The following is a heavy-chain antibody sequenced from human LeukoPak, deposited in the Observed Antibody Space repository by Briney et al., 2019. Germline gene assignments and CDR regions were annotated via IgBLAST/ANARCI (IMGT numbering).Heavy chain of an antibody. CDR3: ARVANITTFGMDV. CDR2: IWYDGSKK. D-gene: IGHD3-9*01. V-gene: IGHV3-33*01. J-gene: IGHJ6*02. Sequence: QPGRSLRLSCATSGFPFSYYGMHWVRQAPGKGPEGVAVIWYDGSKKYYADSVKGRFTISRDNSKNTLYLQMNSLRVEDTAAYYCARVANITTFGMDVWGQGTTATVSS. CDR1: GFPFSYYG.